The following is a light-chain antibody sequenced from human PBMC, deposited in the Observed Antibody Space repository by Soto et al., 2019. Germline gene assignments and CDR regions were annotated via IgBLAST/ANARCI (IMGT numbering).Light chain of an antibody. Sequence: QSALTQPRSVSGSPGQSVTISCTGTSSDVGGYNYVSWYQQHPGKAPKLMIYDVSKRPSGVPDRFSGSKSGNTASLTISGRQAEGEADYYCCSYAGSYTWVFGGGTQLTVL. CDR2: DVS. CDR3: CSYAGSYTWV. J-gene: IGLJ3*02. CDR1: SSDVGGYNY. V-gene: IGLV2-11*01.